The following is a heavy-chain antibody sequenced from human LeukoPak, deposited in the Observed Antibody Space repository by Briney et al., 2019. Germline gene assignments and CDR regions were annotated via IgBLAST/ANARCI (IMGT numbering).Heavy chain of an antibody. Sequence: ASVKVSCGASGYTFTSYGICWVRQAPGQGLEWMGWISAYNGNTNYAQKLQGRVTMTTDTSTSTAYMELRSLRFDDTAVYYCARSEGLSGYFDYWGQGTLVTVSS. V-gene: IGHV1-18*01. CDR2: ISAYNGNT. CDR1: GYTFTSYG. CDR3: ARSEGLSGYFDY. D-gene: IGHD2-8*01. J-gene: IGHJ4*02.